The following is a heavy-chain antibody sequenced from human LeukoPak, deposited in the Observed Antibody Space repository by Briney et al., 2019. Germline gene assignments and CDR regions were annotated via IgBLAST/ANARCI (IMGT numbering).Heavy chain of an antibody. CDR2: INPNSGGT. CDR3: ARSYDSSGYYPIYFDY. V-gene: IGHV1-2*04. J-gene: IGHJ4*02. Sequence: GASVKVSCKASGYTFTGYYMHWVRQAPGQGLEWMGWINPNSGGTNYAQKFQGWVTMTRDTSISTAYMELSRLRSDDTAVYYCARSYDSSGYYPIYFDYWGQGTLVTVSS. CDR1: GYTFTGYY. D-gene: IGHD3-22*01.